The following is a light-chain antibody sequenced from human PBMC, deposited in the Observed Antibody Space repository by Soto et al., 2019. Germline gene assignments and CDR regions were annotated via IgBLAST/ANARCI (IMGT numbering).Light chain of an antibody. CDR3: AAWDDSLNGDNYV. Sequence: QSALTQPPSASGTPGQRVSISCSGSSSNIVSNTVNWYQQLPGTAPKLLIYSNNQRPSGVPDRFSGSKSGTSASLAISGLQSEDEADYYCAAWDDSLNGDNYVFGTGTKVTVL. J-gene: IGLJ1*01. CDR2: SNN. V-gene: IGLV1-44*01. CDR1: SSNIVSNT.